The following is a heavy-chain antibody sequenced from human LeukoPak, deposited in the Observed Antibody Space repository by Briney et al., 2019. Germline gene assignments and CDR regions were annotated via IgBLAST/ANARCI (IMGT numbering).Heavy chain of an antibody. CDR1: GFTFSSYG. V-gene: IGHV3-33*01. J-gene: IGHJ4*02. CDR3: ARDWRYDFWSGYQSLFDY. Sequence: GGSLRLSCAASGFTFSSYGMHWVRQAPGKGLEWVAVIWYDGSNKYYADSVKGRFTISRDNSKNTLYLQMNSLRAEDTAVYYCARDWRYDFWSGYQSLFDYWGQGTLVTVSS. D-gene: IGHD3-3*01. CDR2: IWYDGSNK.